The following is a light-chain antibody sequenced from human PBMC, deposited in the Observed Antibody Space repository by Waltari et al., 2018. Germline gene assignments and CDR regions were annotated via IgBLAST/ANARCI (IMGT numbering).Light chain of an antibody. CDR3: ISHAGSSAV. Sequence: QSALTQPPSVSGSPGQSVTMSCTGTSSDVGAYDYVSWYQQHAGKAPKLIIYAVTTRPSGGPDRFSGSKSGNTASLTVSGLQAQDEADYYCISHAGSSAVFGGGTKLTVL. CDR2: AVT. V-gene: IGLV2-8*01. CDR1: SSDVGAYDY. J-gene: IGLJ2*01.